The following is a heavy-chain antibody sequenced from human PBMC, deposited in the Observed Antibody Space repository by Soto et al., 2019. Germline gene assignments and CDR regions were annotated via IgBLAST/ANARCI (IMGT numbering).Heavy chain of an antibody. Sequence: QVQLVESGGGVVQPGRSLRLSCAASGFTFSSYGMHWVRQAPGKGLEWVAVIWYDGSNKYYADSVKGRFTISRDNSKNTLYLQMNSLRAEDTAVYYCARGVVTAISGLGYWGQGTLVTVSS. CDR3: ARGVVTAISGLGY. V-gene: IGHV3-33*01. CDR1: GFTFSSYG. J-gene: IGHJ4*02. CDR2: IWYDGSNK. D-gene: IGHD2-21*02.